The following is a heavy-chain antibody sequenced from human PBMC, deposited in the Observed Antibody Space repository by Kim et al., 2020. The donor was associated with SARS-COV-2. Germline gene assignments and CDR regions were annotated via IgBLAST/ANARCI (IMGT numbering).Heavy chain of an antibody. Sequence: SETLSLTCAVYGGSFSGYYWSWIRQPPGKGLEWIGEINHSGSTNYNPSLKSRVTISVDTSKNQFSLKLSSVTAADTAVYYCARGLYYYGSGRVYDYWGQGTLVTVSS. V-gene: IGHV4-34*01. CDR2: INHSGST. CDR3: ARGLYYYGSGRVYDY. D-gene: IGHD3-10*01. J-gene: IGHJ4*02. CDR1: GGSFSGYY.